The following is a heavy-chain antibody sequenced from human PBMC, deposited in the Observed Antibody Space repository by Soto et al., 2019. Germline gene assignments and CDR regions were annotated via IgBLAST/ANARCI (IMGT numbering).Heavy chain of an antibody. CDR3: ARRYGVYFDY. V-gene: IGHV4-59*08. CDR2: IYYSGST. CDR1: GGSISSYY. J-gene: IGHJ4*02. Sequence: QVQLQESGPGLVKPSETLSLTCTVSGGSISSYYWSWIRHPPGKGLEWIGYIYYSGSTNYNPSLKSRVTISVDTSKNQFSLKLSSVTAADTAVYYCARRYGVYFDYWGQGTLVTVSS. D-gene: IGHD4-17*01.